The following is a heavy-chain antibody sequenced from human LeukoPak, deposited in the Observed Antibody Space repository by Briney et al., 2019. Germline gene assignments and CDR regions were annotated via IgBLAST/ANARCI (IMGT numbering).Heavy chain of an antibody. V-gene: IGHV1-2*02. Sequence: ASVKVSCKASGYTFTGYYMHWVRQAPGQGLEWMGWINPNSGGTNYAQKFQGRVTMTRDTSISTAYMELSRLRSDDAAVYDCARTGRYGSDHDAFDIWGQGTMVTVSS. J-gene: IGHJ3*02. CDR3: ARTGRYGSDHDAFDI. D-gene: IGHD2-15*01. CDR1: GYTFTGYY. CDR2: INPNSGGT.